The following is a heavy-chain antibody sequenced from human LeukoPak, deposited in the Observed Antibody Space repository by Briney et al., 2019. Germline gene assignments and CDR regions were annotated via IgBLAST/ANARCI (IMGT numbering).Heavy chain of an antibody. J-gene: IGHJ6*02. Sequence: GGSLRLSCAASGFTFSSYSMNWVRQAPGKGLEWVSSISSSSSYIYYADSVKGRFTISRDNAKNSLYLQMNSLRAEDTAVYYCARGSVGYYYYGMDVWGQGTTVTVSS. V-gene: IGHV3-21*01. CDR3: ARGSVGYYYYGMDV. CDR1: GFTFSSYS. D-gene: IGHD3-22*01. CDR2: ISSSSSYI.